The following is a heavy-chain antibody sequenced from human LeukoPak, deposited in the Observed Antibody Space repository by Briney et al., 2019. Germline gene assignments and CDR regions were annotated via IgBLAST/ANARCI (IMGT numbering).Heavy chain of an antibody. D-gene: IGHD7-27*01. CDR2: IYYSGST. Sequence: SETLSLTCTVSGGTMSNYYWSWIRQPPGKGLECIGHIYYSGSTNYKPSLKSRVTISLDTSKNQFSLKLSSVTAADTAVYYCAELGFGSRGPIFDYWGQGTLVT. CDR3: AELGFGSRGPIFDY. J-gene: IGHJ4*02. V-gene: IGHV4-59*08. CDR1: GGTMSNYY.